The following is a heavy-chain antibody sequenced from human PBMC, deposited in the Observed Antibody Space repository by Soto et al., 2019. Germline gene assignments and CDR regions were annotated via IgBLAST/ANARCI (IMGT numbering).Heavy chain of an antibody. Sequence: DVQLVESVGGLVQPGGALRLSCAASGFTVSSNCMSWVRQAPGKGLEWVSLIYSGGTSYYADSVKGRFTISRDNSKNTLYLQMNSLRAGDTAVYYCARDASAGGDAFDIWGQGTMVTVSS. V-gene: IGHV3-66*01. CDR1: GFTVSSNC. CDR3: ARDASAGGDAFDI. D-gene: IGHD1-26*01. CDR2: IYSGGTS. J-gene: IGHJ3*02.